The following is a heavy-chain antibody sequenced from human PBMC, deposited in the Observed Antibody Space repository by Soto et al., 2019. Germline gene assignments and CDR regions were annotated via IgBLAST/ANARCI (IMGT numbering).Heavy chain of an antibody. J-gene: IGHJ3*02. Sequence: AQLLESGGGLVQPGGSLRLSCAASGFTFSNYAMSWVRQAPGKGLEWVSGIGGGGDDTYYADSVKGRFIISRDNSKSNLAPQENGLEGEDTAVYYCSEDWMDHNSVGDPFEIWGRGTMVTVSS. D-gene: IGHD1-26*01. V-gene: IGHV3-23*01. CDR1: GFTFSNYA. CDR2: IGGGGDDT. CDR3: SEDWMDHNSVGDPFEI.